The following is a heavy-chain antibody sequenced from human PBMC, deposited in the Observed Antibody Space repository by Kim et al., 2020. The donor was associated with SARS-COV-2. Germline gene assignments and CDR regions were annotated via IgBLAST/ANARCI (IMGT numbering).Heavy chain of an antibody. D-gene: IGHD3-10*01. V-gene: IGHV3-30*04. CDR3: AKDGGSGSNRAPPYSYYYYGMDV. J-gene: IGHJ6*02. CDR2: IRDDGSSK. CDR1: GFTFSGYA. Sequence: GGSLRLSCAASGFTFSGYAMHWVRQAPGKGLEWVAVIRDDGSSKYYADSVKGRFTISRDNTKNTLYLQMNSLRAEDTAVYYCAKDGGSGSNRAPPYSYYYYGMDVWGQGTTVTVSS.